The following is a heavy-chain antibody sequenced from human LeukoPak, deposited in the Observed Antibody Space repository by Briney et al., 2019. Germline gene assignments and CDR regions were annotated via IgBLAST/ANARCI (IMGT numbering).Heavy chain of an antibody. CDR1: GFTFDDYA. V-gene: IGHV3-43*02. Sequence: PGGSLRLSCAASGFTFDDYAMHWVRQAPGKGLEWVSLISGDGGSTYYADSVKGQFTISRDNSKNSLYLQMNSLRTEDTALYYCAKDKTGGSYQYYFDYWGQGTLVTVSS. CDR2: ISGDGGST. D-gene: IGHD1-26*01. CDR3: AKDKTGGSYQYYFDY. J-gene: IGHJ4*02.